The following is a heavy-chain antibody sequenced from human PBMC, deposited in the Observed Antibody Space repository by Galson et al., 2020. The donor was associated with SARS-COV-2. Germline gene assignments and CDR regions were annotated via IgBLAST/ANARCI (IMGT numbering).Heavy chain of an antibody. J-gene: IGHJ3*02. D-gene: IGHD5-12*01. CDR3: ARVRPPYIVATEGDSFDI. Sequence: SEPLSLTCTVSADSIRSGRYYWSWIRQHPGKGLEWIGDISYSGSTSYNPSLKSRITISVDTYKNQSSLKLSSVTAADTAVYYRARVRPPYIVATEGDSFDIWGQGRMVTVSS. V-gene: IGHV4-31*03. CDR2: ISYSGST. CDR1: ADSIRSGRYY.